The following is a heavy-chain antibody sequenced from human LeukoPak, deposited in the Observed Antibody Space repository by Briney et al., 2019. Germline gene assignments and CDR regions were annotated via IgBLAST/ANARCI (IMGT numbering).Heavy chain of an antibody. V-gene: IGHV4-34*01. CDR2: INHSGST. J-gene: IGHJ6*03. Sequence: SETLSLTHSVYGGSVSGNYWSWIRQPPGEGRECSGEINHSGSTNYNTSLKSRVTISVDTSKNQFSLKLSSVTAADTAVYYCARGVCVISSSWAYYYNFYMDVWGKGTTVTVSS. CDR3: ARGVCVISSSWAYYYNFYMDV. D-gene: IGHD6-13*01. CDR1: GGSVSGNY.